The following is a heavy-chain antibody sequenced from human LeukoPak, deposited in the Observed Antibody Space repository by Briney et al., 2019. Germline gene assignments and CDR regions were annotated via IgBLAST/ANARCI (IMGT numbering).Heavy chain of an antibody. J-gene: IGHJ4*02. Sequence: GGSLRLSCAASGFTFSSYGMHWVRQAPGKGLEWVAVIWYDGSNKYYADSVKGRFTISRDNSKNTLYLQMNSLRAEDTAVYYCAKGNSGYDPFDYWGQGTLVTVSS. D-gene: IGHD5-12*01. CDR1: GFTFSSYG. V-gene: IGHV3-33*06. CDR2: IWYDGSNK. CDR3: AKGNSGYDPFDY.